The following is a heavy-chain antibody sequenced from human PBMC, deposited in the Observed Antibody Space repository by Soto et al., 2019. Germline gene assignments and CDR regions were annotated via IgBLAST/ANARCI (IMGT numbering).Heavy chain of an antibody. J-gene: IGHJ3*02. V-gene: IGHV1-8*01. CDR3: ARGINYYDSGDDAFDI. CDR1: GYTFTNYD. Sequence: QVQLVQFGAEVKKPGASVKVSCKASGYTFTNYDINWVRQATGQGLEWMGWMNPKSGNTGYAQKFQGRVTMTRNTSISTAYMELSSLRSEDTAVYYCARGINYYDSGDDAFDIWGQGTMVTVSS. CDR2: MNPKSGNT. D-gene: IGHD3-10*01.